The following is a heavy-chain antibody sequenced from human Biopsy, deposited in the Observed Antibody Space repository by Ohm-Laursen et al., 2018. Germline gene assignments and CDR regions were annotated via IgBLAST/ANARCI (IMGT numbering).Heavy chain of an antibody. Sequence: SLRLSCSASGFTFHTYAMNWVRQAPGKGLEWVAHIDVSDYNTYYADSVRGRFTISRDNSKQMVHLEINSLTDDDTAVYYCVKQWGGYNFDSWGQGTLVTVSS. J-gene: IGHJ5*01. CDR3: VKQWGGYNFDS. CDR2: IDVSDYNT. V-gene: IGHV3-23*01. CDR1: GFTFHTYA. D-gene: IGHD1-14*01.